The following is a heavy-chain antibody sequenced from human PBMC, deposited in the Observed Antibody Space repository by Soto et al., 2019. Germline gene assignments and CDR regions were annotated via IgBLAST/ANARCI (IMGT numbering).Heavy chain of an antibody. CDR2: ISASGGEA. J-gene: IGHJ3*02. V-gene: IGHV3-23*01. CDR3: AKEDDSWTNGHFDI. D-gene: IGHD3-3*01. CDR1: VFTFVSYD. Sequence: EVQLLESGGGLVQPGGSLRLSCAASVFTFVSYDMSWVRQAPGKGLEWVSGISASGGEAYYADSVKGRFTISRDNSKNTLYVQMDSLRAEDTAIYYCAKEDDSWTNGHFDIWGQGTMVTVSS.